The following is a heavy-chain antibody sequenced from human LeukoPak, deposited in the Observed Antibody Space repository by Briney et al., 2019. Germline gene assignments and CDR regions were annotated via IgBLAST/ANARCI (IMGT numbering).Heavy chain of an antibody. J-gene: IGHJ4*02. CDR2: ISAYNGNT. V-gene: IGHV1-18*04. CDR1: GYTFTSYG. D-gene: IGHD3-10*01. CDR3: ARIGSRITMVRVVPFDY. Sequence: ASVTVSCKASGYTFTSYGISWVRQAPGQGLERMGWISAYNGNTNYAQKLQGRVTMTTDTSTSTAYMELRSLRSDDTAVYYCARIGSRITMVRVVPFDYWGQGTLVTISS.